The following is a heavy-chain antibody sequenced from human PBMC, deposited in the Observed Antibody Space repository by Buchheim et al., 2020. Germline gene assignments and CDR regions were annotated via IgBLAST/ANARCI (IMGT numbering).Heavy chain of an antibody. CDR1: GDSVSSNSVT. Sequence: QVQLQESGPGLVKPSQTLSLTCAISGDSVSSNSVTWNWIRQSPSRGLEWLGRTFYRSKWNNDYAVSVKRRITIKPDTSKNQVSLQLNSVTPEDTAVYYCARRFRAAAGNWFDPWGQGTL. D-gene: IGHD6-13*01. V-gene: IGHV6-1*01. J-gene: IGHJ5*02. CDR2: TFYRSKWNN. CDR3: ARRFRAAAGNWFDP.